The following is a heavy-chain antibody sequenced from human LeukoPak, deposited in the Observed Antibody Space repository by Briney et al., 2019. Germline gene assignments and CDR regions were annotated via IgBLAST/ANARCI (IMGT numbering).Heavy chain of an antibody. CDR3: ARVESSTIPLYYYYGMDV. J-gene: IGHJ6*02. Sequence: ASVKVSCKASGGTFSSYAISWVRQAPGQGLEWMGRIFPILGIANYAQKFQGRVTITADKSTSTAYMELSSLRSEDTAVYYCARVESSTIPLYYYYGMDVWGQGTTVTVSS. CDR1: GGTFSSYA. V-gene: IGHV1-69*04. D-gene: IGHD5/OR15-5a*01. CDR2: IFPILGIA.